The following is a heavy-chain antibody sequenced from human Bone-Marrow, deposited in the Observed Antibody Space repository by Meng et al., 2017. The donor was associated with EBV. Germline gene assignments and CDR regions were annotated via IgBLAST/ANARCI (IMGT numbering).Heavy chain of an antibody. V-gene: IGHV4-4*02. CDR2: IYHTGST. CDR3: ARRALAGDVSVYFDY. D-gene: IGHD2-21*01. Sequence: GHVQESGPGLVKPWGPLSLTCAVLGASISSNNWWSWVRQPPGKGLEWIGEIYHTGSTNYNPSLKSRVTISVDRSKNQLSLKVRSVTAADTAVYYCARRALAGDVSVYFDYWDQGTLVTVSS. CDR1: GASISSNNW. J-gene: IGHJ4*02.